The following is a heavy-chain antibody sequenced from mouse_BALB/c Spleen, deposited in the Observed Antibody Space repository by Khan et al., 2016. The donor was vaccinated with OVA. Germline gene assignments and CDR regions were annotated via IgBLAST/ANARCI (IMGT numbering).Heavy chain of an antibody. CDR2: MWSDGSA. J-gene: IGHJ4*01. CDR3: ARQPYYHYNIMDY. Sequence: VELVESGPGLVAPSQSLSITCTISGFSLTNYGVHWVRQPPGKGLEWLVVMWSDGSATYNSALKSRLTISKDNSKSQVFLKMNSLQTDDTAMYFGARQPYYHYNIMDYWGQGTSVTVSS. V-gene: IGHV2-6-1*01. CDR1: GFSLTNYG. D-gene: IGHD2-10*01.